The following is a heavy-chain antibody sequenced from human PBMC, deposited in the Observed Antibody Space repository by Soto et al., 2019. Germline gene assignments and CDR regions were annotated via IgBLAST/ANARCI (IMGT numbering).Heavy chain of an antibody. CDR2: IIPIFGTA. J-gene: IGHJ6*02. Sequence: QVQLVQSGAEVKKPGSSVKVSCKASGGTFSSYAISWVRQAPGQGLEWMGGIIPIFGTANYAQKFQGRVAITAGESTSXXYXEXXSLRSEDTAVYYCARGGAPPWIAAMEYYYYYGMDVWGQGTTVTVSS. CDR1: GGTFSSYA. CDR3: ARGGAPPWIAAMEYYYYYGMDV. D-gene: IGHD2-2*01. V-gene: IGHV1-69*12.